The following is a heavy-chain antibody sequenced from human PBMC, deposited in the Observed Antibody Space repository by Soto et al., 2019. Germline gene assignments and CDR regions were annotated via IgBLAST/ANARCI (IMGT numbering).Heavy chain of an antibody. Sequence: PGGSLRLSCAASGFTFSSYAMSWVRQAPGKGLEWVSAISGSGGSTYYADSVKGRFTISRDNSKNTLYLQMNSLRAEDTAVYYCAKSGGDIVVVPSRAGYYYYYMAVWGKGTTVTVSS. D-gene: IGHD2-2*01. CDR2: ISGSGGST. J-gene: IGHJ6*03. V-gene: IGHV3-23*01. CDR1: GFTFSSYA. CDR3: AKSGGDIVVVPSRAGYYYYYMAV.